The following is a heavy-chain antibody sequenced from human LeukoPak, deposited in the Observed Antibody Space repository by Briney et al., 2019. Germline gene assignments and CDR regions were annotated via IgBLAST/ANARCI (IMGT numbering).Heavy chain of an antibody. V-gene: IGHV4-39*07. CDR3: ARDRYYYDRSGYYYFDY. Sequence: SETLSLTCTVSGGSISSSSYYWGWIRQPPGKGLEWIGSIYTIGSTNYNPSLKSRVTMSVDTSKNQFSLKLSSVTAADTAVYYCARDRYYYDRSGYYYFDYWGQGTLVTASS. D-gene: IGHD3-22*01. CDR2: IYTIGST. CDR1: GGSISSSSYY. J-gene: IGHJ4*02.